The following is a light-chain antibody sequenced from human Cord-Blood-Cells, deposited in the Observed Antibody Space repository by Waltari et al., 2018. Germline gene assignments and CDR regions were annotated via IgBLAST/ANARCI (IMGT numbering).Light chain of an antibody. CDR3: QQYGSSRT. J-gene: IGKJ1*01. V-gene: IGKV3-20*01. CDR1: QSVSSSY. CDR2: GAS. Sequence: EIVLTQSAGTPSLSPGERATLSCRASQSVSSSYLAWYQQTPGQAPRLLIYGASSRATRIPDRFSGSGSGTDFTLTISRLEPEDFAVYYCQQYGSSRTFGQGTKVEIK.